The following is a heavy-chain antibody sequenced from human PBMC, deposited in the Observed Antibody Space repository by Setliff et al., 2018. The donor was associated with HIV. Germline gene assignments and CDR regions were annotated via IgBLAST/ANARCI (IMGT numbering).Heavy chain of an antibody. J-gene: IGHJ4*02. CDR1: GYSFTNYY. V-gene: IGHV1-46*01. D-gene: IGHD3-22*01. CDR2: INPSGGGT. CDR3: VRGMTSYDSSGYSTPYYFDY. Sequence: ASVKVSCKASGYSFTNYYMNWVRQAPGQGLEWMGIINPSGGGTAYAQKFQGRVTMTRDTSTDTLYMDLSSMTSEDKAVYYCVRGMTSYDSSGYSTPYYFDYWGQGTLVTVSS.